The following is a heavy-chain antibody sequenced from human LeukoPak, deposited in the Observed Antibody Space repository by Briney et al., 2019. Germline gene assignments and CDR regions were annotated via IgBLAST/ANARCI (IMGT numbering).Heavy chain of an antibody. CDR2: IYYSGST. CDR1: GGSISSSSYY. J-gene: IGHJ4*02. CDR3: ARTGDDFWSGYPLFFDY. V-gene: IGHV4-39*07. D-gene: IGHD3-3*01. Sequence: PSETLSLTCTVSGGSISSSSYYWGWIRQPPGKGLEWIGSIYYSGSTYYNPSLKSRVTISVDTSKNQFSLKLSSVTAADTAVYYCARTGDDFWSGYPLFFDYWGQGTLVTVSS.